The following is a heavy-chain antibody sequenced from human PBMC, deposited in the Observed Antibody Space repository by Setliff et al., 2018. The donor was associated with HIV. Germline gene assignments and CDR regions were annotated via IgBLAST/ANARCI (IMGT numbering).Heavy chain of an antibody. CDR2: IYPNTGGT. CDR1: GYTFTDYY. CDR3: ARGFEFDNSDSSGFYYN. Sequence: ASVKVSCKASGYTFTDYYIHWVRQAPGQGLEWIGWIYPNTGGTNYAQKFQGRVTMTRDTSISTAYMELSRLRSDDTAVYYCARGFEFDNSDSSGFYYNWGQGTLVTVSS. D-gene: IGHD3-22*01. J-gene: IGHJ4*02. V-gene: IGHV1-2*02.